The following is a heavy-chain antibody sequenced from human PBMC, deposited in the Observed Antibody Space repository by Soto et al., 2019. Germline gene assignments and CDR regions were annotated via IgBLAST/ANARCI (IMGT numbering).Heavy chain of an antibody. CDR3: ARVSAWFYGSGSFHLAY. CDR1: GYTFTSYG. D-gene: IGHD3-10*01. CDR2: ISAYNGNT. J-gene: IGHJ4*02. Sequence: ASVKVSCKASGYTFTSYGISWVRQAPGQGLEWMGWISAYNGNTNYAQKLQGRVTMTTDTSTSTAYMELRSLRSDDTAVHYCARVSAWFYGSGSFHLAYWGQGTLVTVSS. V-gene: IGHV1-18*01.